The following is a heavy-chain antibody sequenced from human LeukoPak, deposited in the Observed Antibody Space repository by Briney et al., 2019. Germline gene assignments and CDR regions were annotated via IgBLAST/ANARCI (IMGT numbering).Heavy chain of an antibody. J-gene: IGHJ6*02. CDR2: IYPGDSDT. CDR3: ARSFSLGYCSGGSCYSALKPYGMDV. Sequence: GESLKISCKGSGYSFTSYWIGWVRQMPGKDLEWMGIIYPGDSDTRYSPSFQGQVTISADKSISTAYLQWSSLKASDTAMYYCARSFSLGYCSGGSCYSALKPYGMDVWGQGTTATVSS. D-gene: IGHD2-15*01. CDR1: GYSFTSYW. V-gene: IGHV5-51*01.